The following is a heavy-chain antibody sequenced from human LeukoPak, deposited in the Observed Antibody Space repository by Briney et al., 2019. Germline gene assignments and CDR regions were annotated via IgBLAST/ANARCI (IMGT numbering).Heavy chain of an antibody. D-gene: IGHD3-10*01. CDR2: ISGSGGST. CDR3: AREAGLWFGELSHWFDP. CDR1: GFTFSSYA. J-gene: IGHJ5*02. Sequence: GGSLRLSCAASGFTFSSYAMSWVRQAPGKGLEWVSAISGSGGSTYYADSVKGRFTISRDNSKNTLYLQMNSLRAEDTAVYYCAREAGLWFGELSHWFDPWGQGTLVTVSS. V-gene: IGHV3-23*01.